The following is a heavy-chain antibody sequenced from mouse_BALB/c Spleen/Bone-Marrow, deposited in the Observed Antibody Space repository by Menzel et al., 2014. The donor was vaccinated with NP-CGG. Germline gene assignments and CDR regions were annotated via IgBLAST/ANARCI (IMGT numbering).Heavy chain of an antibody. CDR3: ARRGTTAKDYAMDY. Sequence: VQGVESGAELVKPGASVKISCKASGYTFTRHWMNWVKQRPGQGLEWIGEIDPSDSYTNNNQKFKDKATLTVDKSSSTAYMQLSSLTSEDSAVYYCARRGTTAKDYAMDYWGQGTSVTVSS. CDR2: IDPSDSYT. D-gene: IGHD1-2*01. CDR1: GYTFTRHW. J-gene: IGHJ4*01. V-gene: IGHV1S126*01.